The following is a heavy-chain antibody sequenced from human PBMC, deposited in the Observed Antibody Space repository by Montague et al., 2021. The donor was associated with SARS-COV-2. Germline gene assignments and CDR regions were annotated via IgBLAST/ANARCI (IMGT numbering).Heavy chain of an antibody. CDR3: ARQDTSSWLTFDY. Sequence: CAISGDSVSSSTVAWNWLMQSPSRGLEWLGRTYFRSSFYNDYALSVKSRLKIQPDSAKNQFSLQLTSVTPEDTAIYYCARQDTSSWLTFDYWGQGILVTVSS. V-gene: IGHV6-1*01. D-gene: IGHD6-13*01. CDR1: GDSVSSSTVA. J-gene: IGHJ4*02. CDR2: TYFRSSFYN.